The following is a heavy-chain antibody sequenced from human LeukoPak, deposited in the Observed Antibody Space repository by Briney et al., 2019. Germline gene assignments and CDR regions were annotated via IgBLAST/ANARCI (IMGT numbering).Heavy chain of an antibody. D-gene: IGHD6-13*01. J-gene: IGHJ3*02. CDR3: ARDLVSRSSSWYDAFDI. Sequence: SETLSLTCTVSGDSISSGSYYWSWIRQPAGKGLEWIGRIYTSGSTNYNPSLKSRVTISVDTSKNQFSLKLSSVTAADTAVYYCARDLVSRSSSWYDAFDIWGQGTMVTVSS. V-gene: IGHV4-61*02. CDR1: GDSISSGSYY. CDR2: IYTSGST.